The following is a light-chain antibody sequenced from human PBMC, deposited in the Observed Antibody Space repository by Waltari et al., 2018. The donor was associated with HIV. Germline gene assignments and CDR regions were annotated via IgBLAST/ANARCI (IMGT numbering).Light chain of an antibody. CDR3: SSYTAYSTLI. J-gene: IGLJ2*01. Sequence: QSALTQPASVSGSPGQSITISCTGTSSYVGGYNYVSWYQQHPGKAPKLLSYDVIKRPSGVSNRFSGSKSGNTASLTISGLQAEDEAEYYCSSYTAYSTLIFGGGTKLTVL. CDR1: SSYVGGYNY. CDR2: DVI. V-gene: IGLV2-14*03.